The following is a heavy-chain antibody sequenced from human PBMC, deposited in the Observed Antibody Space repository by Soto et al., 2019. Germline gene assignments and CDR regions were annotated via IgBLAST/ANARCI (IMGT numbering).Heavy chain of an antibody. V-gene: IGHV3-74*01. CDR3: ARLPNKNPQN. CDR1: GFTFSSYW. Sequence: EVQLVESGGGLVQPGGSLRLSCVASGFTFSSYWMHWVRQAPGKGLVWVSSISNDGSSTSYADPVKGRFTISRDNAKNTLYLQMNSLRAEDTAVYYCARLPNKNPQNWGQGTLVIVSP. CDR2: ISNDGSST. J-gene: IGHJ1*01.